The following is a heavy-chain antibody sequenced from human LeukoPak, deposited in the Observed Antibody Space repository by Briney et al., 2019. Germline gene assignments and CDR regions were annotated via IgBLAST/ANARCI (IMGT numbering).Heavy chain of an antibody. J-gene: IGHJ5*02. CDR3: ANQRLSSGWLSFDP. V-gene: IGHV3-43*02. D-gene: IGHD6-19*01. CDR1: GFTFDDYA. CDR2: ISGDGGST. Sequence: GGSLRLSCAASGFTFDDYAMHWVRQAPGKGLEWVSLISGDGGSTYYADSVKGRFTISRDNSKNSLYLQMNSLRTEDTALYYCANQRLSSGWLSFDPWGQGTLVTVSS.